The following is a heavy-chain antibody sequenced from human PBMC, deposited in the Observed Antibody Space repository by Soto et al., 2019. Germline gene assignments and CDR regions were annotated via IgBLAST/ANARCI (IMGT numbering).Heavy chain of an antibody. CDR2: IFYSGST. V-gene: IGHV4-39*01. CDR1: GGSTSSSSYY. J-gene: IGHJ4*02. CDR3: ARQVVSGGYYYVFSYFAY. D-gene: IGHD3-22*01. Sequence: SETLCVTCTVSGGSTSSSSYYWGWIRQPPGKGLEWIGSIFYSGSTYYNPSLRSRATISVDTSKNQFSLELCSVTAADTARYYCARQVVSGGYYYVFSYFAYWGQGNLVTVST.